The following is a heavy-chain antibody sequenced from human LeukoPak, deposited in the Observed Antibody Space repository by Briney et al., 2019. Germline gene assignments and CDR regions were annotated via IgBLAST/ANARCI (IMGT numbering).Heavy chain of an antibody. V-gene: IGHV4-39*01. Sequence: SETLSLTCTVSGGSISSSRYYWGWIRQPPGKGLEWIGSIYYSGSTYYNPSLKSRVTISVDTSKDQFSLKLSSVTAADTAVYYCARQLGYCSSTSCYADKVDYWGQGTLVTVSS. D-gene: IGHD2-2*01. CDR2: IYYSGST. CDR3: ARQLGYCSSTSCYADKVDY. CDR1: GGSISSSRYY. J-gene: IGHJ4*02.